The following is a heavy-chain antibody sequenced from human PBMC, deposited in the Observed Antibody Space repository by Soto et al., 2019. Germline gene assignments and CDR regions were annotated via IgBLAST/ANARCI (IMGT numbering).Heavy chain of an antibody. V-gene: IGHV4-4*07. J-gene: IGHJ4*02. CDR2: IYTSGST. Sequence: SETLSLTCTVSGGSISSYYWSWIRQPAGKGLGWIGRIYTSGSTNYNPSLKSRVTMSVDTSKNQFSLKLSSVTAADTAVYYCAREAVGATDFDYWGQGTLVTVSS. D-gene: IGHD1-26*01. CDR1: GGSISSYY. CDR3: AREAVGATDFDY.